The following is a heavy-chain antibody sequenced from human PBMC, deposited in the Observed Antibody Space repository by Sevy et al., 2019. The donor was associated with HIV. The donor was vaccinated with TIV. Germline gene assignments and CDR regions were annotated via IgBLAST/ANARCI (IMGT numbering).Heavy chain of an antibody. J-gene: IGHJ4*02. CDR1: GVSISSGDYN. CDR3: ARSKNEYANALDLDY. CDR2: IFYSGTT. Sequence: SETLSLTCTVSGVSISSGDYNWNWIRQPPGKGLEWIVYIFYSGTTYYTPSLKSRVTMSVDTSKNQFSLKLSSVTAADTAIYYCARSKNEYANALDLDYWGQGTLVTVSS. V-gene: IGHV4-30-4*01. D-gene: IGHD2-2*01.